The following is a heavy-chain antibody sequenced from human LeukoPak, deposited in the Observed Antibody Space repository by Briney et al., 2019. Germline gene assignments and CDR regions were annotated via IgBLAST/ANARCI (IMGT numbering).Heavy chain of an antibody. D-gene: IGHD5-12*01. CDR2: ISSSGSTI. Sequence: PGGSLRLSCAASGFTFSSYEMNWVRQAPGKGLEWVSYISSSGSTIYYADSVKGRFTISRDNAKNSLYLQMNSLRAEDTAVYYCARDRSGYSGYAFFDYWGQGTLVTVSS. V-gene: IGHV3-48*03. J-gene: IGHJ4*02. CDR3: ARDRSGYSGYAFFDY. CDR1: GFTFSSYE.